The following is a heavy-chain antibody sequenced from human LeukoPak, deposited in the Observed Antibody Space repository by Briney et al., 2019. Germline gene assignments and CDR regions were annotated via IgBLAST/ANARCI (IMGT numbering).Heavy chain of an antibody. J-gene: IGHJ4*02. V-gene: IGHV3-7*03. CDR3: ATGRGDYFRGEYYFDY. D-gene: IGHD4-17*01. Sequence: PGGSLRLSCAASGFTFSSYWISWVRQAPGKGLEWVANIKQDGSEKYYVGSVKGRFTISRDNAKNSLYMQMNSLRAEDTAVYYCATGRGDYFRGEYYFDYWGQGTLVTVSS. CDR1: GFTFSSYW. CDR2: IKQDGSEK.